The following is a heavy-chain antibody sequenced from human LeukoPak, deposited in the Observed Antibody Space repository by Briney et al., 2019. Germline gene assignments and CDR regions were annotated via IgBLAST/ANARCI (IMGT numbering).Heavy chain of an antibody. Sequence: GGSLRLSCAASGFTVSSNYMSWVRQGPGEGLECVSVISNDGDTYYADSVKGRFTISRDTSKNTVSLQMNSLRAEDTAVYYCAGDKTTGGWYEFDYWGQGTLVTVSS. CDR3: AGDKTTGGWYEFDY. CDR1: GFTVSSNY. CDR2: ISNDGDT. V-gene: IGHV3-53*01. J-gene: IGHJ4*02. D-gene: IGHD6-19*01.